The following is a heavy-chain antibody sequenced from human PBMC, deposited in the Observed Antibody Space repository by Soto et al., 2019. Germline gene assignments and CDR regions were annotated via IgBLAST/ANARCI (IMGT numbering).Heavy chain of an antibody. CDR1: GGSLSSVGYY. V-gene: IGHV4-31*03. J-gene: IGHJ4*02. CDR2: IYYSGST. D-gene: IGHD3-10*01. Sequence: SETLSLTCTISGGSLSSVGYYWSWIRQHPGKGLEWIGYIYYSGSTYYNPSLKSRVTRSVDTSKNQFSLKLSSVTAADTAVYYCARDKGDYYGSGSFDYWGQGTLVTVSS. CDR3: ARDKGDYYGSGSFDY.